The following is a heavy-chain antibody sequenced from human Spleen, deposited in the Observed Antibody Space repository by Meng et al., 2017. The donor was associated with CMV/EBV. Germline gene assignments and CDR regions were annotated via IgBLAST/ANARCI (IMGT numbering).Heavy chain of an antibody. CDR1: GFTFNNYA. J-gene: IGHJ4*02. Sequence: GESLKISCAASGFTFNNYAMTWVRQAPGKGLEWVSSISSSGGGTYYADSVKGRFTISRDNSKNTLYLQMNSLTAEDTAVYYCAKDRVGATPAEVEFDYWGRGTLVTVSS. V-gene: IGHV3-23*01. D-gene: IGHD1-26*01. CDR3: AKDRVGATPAEVEFDY. CDR2: ISSSGGGT.